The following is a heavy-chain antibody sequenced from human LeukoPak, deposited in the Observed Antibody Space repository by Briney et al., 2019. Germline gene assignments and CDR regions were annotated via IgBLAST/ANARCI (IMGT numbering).Heavy chain of an antibody. J-gene: IGHJ4*02. CDR1: GGSFSGYY. Sequence: PSETLSLTCAVYGGSFSGYYWSWIRQPPGKGLEWIGYIYYSGSTNYNPSLKSRVTISVDTSKNQFSLKLSSVTAADTAVYYCARASFMGLSDYWGQGTLVTVSS. D-gene: IGHD2-15*01. CDR2: IYYSGST. CDR3: ARASFMGLSDY. V-gene: IGHV4-59*01.